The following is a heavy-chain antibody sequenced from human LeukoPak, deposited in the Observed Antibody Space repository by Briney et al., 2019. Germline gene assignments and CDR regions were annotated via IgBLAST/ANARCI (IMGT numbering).Heavy chain of an antibody. J-gene: IGHJ6*03. CDR1: GFTFSSYA. CDR2: ISSSSSYI. V-gene: IGHV3-21*01. Sequence: GGSLRLSCAASGFTFSSYAMSWVRQAPGKGLEWVSSISSSSSYIYYADSVKGRFTISRDNAKNSLYLQMNSLRAEDTAVYYCARIGVATRDYYYMDVWGKGTTVTVSS. D-gene: IGHD5-12*01. CDR3: ARIGVATRDYYYMDV.